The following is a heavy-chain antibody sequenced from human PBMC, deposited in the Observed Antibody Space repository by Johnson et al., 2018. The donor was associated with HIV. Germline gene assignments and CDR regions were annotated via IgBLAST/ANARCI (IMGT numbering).Heavy chain of an antibody. D-gene: IGHD3-10*01. CDR2: IKGDGSEK. CDR3: ARPIARGASDI. Sequence: MMLVESGGGLVKPGGSLRLSCAASGFTFSNAWMTWVRQAPGKGLEWVANIKGDGSEKYHVDSVRGRFTISRDNAKNSLYLQMDSLRAEDTAIYYCARPIARGASDIWGQGTMVTVSS. J-gene: IGHJ3*02. V-gene: IGHV3-7*05. CDR1: GFTFSNAW.